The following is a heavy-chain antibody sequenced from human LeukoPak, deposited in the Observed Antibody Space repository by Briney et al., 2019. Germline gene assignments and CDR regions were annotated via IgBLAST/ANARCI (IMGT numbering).Heavy chain of an antibody. Sequence: GGSLRLSCAASGFTFSTYGMSWVRQAPGKGLEWVSRISSNVDSTNYADSVKGRFTISRDNSKNTLYMQMSSLRAEDTAVYYCAKVGIEQWLTQGQFFDYWGQGTLVPVPS. D-gene: IGHD6-19*01. CDR2: ISSNVDST. CDR3: AKVGIEQWLTQGQFFDY. V-gene: IGHV3-23*01. J-gene: IGHJ4*02. CDR1: GFTFSTYG.